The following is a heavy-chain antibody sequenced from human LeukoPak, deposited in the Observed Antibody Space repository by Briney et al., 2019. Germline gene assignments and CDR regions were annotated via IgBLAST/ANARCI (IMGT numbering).Heavy chain of an antibody. CDR2: FRSKAYGGTT. CDR1: GFTFGDYA. Sequence: GGSLRLSCTASGFTFGDYAMSWVRQAPGKGLEWVGFFRSKAYGGTTEYAAFVKGKFTIPRDDSKSIAYLQMNSLKTEDTGVYYCTRVDSSGGYWGQGTLVTVSS. CDR3: TRVDSSGGY. J-gene: IGHJ4*02. D-gene: IGHD6-19*01. V-gene: IGHV3-49*04.